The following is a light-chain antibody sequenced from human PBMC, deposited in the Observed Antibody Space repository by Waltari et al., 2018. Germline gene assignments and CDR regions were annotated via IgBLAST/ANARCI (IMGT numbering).Light chain of an antibody. CDR1: NHINSR. Sequence: EVLLTQFPVTMSLSPGDRAILSCRASNHINSRLAWYQKKPGQAPRLLIYNSSNRATDIPARFSGSGSGTDFNLTIGGLESEDFAVYYCQQRGPRPPVTFGGGTKVEFK. V-gene: IGKV3-11*01. CDR3: QQRGPRPPVT. CDR2: NSS. J-gene: IGKJ4*01.